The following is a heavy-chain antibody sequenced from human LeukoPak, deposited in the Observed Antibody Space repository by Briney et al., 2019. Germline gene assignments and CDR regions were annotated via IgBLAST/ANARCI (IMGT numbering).Heavy chain of an antibody. CDR3: ARDKVFYDSSGLNI. Sequence: GGSLRLSCAASGFTFSSYGMHWVRQAPGKGLEWVAFIRYDGSNKYYADSVKGRFTISRDNSKNTLYLQMNSLRAEDTAVYYCARDKVFYDSSGLNIWGRGTMVTVSS. J-gene: IGHJ3*02. CDR1: GFTFSSYG. D-gene: IGHD3-22*01. V-gene: IGHV3-30*02. CDR2: IRYDGSNK.